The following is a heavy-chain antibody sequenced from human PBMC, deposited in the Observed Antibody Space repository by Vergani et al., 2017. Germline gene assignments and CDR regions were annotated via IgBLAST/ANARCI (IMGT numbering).Heavy chain of an antibody. D-gene: IGHD3-3*01. CDR3: AKGGLKNDFWSGYYTGFVTVPSDQFDP. CDR1: GGTFSSYA. J-gene: IGHJ5*02. CDR2: IIPILGIA. V-gene: IGHV1-69*04. Sequence: QVQLVQSGAEVKKPGASVKVSCKASGGTFSSYAISWVRQAPGQGLEWMGRIIPILGIANYAQKFQGRVTITADKSTSTAYMELSSLRAEDTAVYYCAKGGLKNDFWSGYYTGFVTVPSDQFDPWGQGTLVTVSS.